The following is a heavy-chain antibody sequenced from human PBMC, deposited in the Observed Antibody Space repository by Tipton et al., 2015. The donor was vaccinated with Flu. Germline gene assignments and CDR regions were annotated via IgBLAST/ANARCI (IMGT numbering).Heavy chain of an antibody. Sequence: TLSLTCYVSGGSMSIQYWSWIRQPPGKGLEWIGYIYNSGSTDFNPSLKSRVTISLDTAKNQFSLKLSSVTAADPAVYYCARAGSYYCLDYWGQGTLVTVSS. CDR1: GGSMSIQY. V-gene: IGHV4-59*11. CDR2: IYNSGST. CDR3: ARAGSYYCLDY. J-gene: IGHJ4*02. D-gene: IGHD1-26*01.